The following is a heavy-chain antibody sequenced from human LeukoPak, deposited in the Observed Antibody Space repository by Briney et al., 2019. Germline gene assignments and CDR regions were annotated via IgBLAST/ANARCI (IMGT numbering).Heavy chain of an antibody. D-gene: IGHD3-16*01. J-gene: IGHJ5*02. Sequence: ASVKVSCKASGYTFTGYYMHFIRQAPGQGLEWMGWINPKSGDTNYAQKFQGRVTMTRDTSISTAYMELSRLTSDDTALYYCAREGGEDCFDPWGQGTQVTVSS. CDR1: GYTFTGYY. V-gene: IGHV1-2*02. CDR3: AREGGEDCFDP. CDR2: INPKSGDT.